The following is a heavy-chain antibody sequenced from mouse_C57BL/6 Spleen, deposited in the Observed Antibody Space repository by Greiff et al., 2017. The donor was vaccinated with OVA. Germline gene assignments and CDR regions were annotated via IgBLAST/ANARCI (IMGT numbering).Heavy chain of an antibody. CDR3: SGDYYGSSFDY. J-gene: IGHJ2*01. CDR2: IYPGGGDT. CDR1: GYAFSSSW. V-gene: IGHV1-82*01. D-gene: IGHD1-1*01. Sequence: QVQLQQSGPELVKPGASVKISCKASGYAFSSSWMNWVKQRPGKGLEWIGRIYPGGGDTNYNGKFKGKATLTADKSSSTAYMQLRSLTSEDSAVYFCSGDYYGSSFDYWGQGTTLTVSA.